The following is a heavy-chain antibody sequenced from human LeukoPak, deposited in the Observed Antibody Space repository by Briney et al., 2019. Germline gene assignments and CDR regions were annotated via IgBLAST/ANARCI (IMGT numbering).Heavy chain of an antibody. CDR2: IDPGDSDT. V-gene: IGHV5-51*03. D-gene: IGHD3-22*01. Sequence: GVSLKISRKGSGYSVTSYWSGWVRQMPGKGLEWMGIIDPGDSDTRYSPSCQGQVTIPADKSISTAYLQWSNLKASDTAMYYCARTAYYDRSGYYMDVWGKGTTVSVPS. CDR1: GYSVTSYW. J-gene: IGHJ6*03. CDR3: ARTAYYDRSGYYMDV.